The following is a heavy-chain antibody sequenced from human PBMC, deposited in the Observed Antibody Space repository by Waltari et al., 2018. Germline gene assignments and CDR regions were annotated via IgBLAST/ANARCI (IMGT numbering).Heavy chain of an antibody. CDR3: VRGRFSGYPGWFDP. D-gene: IGHD3-22*01. J-gene: IGHJ5*02. V-gene: IGHV3-23*01. Sequence: EVQLLESGGDLVQPGGSLRLSCAASGFTFRDSALTWVRQVPGKGLDGVSAISGSGTSTYYLDSVKGRFTISRDNSKNTLYLQMSSLRAEDTALYYCVRGRFSGYPGWFDPWGQGTLVTVSS. CDR2: ISGSGTST. CDR1: GFTFRDSA.